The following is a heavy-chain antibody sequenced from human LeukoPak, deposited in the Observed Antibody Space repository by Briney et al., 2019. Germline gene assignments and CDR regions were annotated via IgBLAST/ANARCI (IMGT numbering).Heavy chain of an antibody. Sequence: PGGSLRLSCAASGFTFSSYEMNWVRQAPGKGLEWVSYISSSGSTIYYADSVKGRFTISRDNAKNSLYLQMNSLRAEDTAVYYCARDRGWLNDAFGIWGQGTMVTVSS. J-gene: IGHJ3*02. CDR1: GFTFSSYE. CDR2: ISSSGSTI. V-gene: IGHV3-48*03. D-gene: IGHD3-10*01. CDR3: ARDRGWLNDAFGI.